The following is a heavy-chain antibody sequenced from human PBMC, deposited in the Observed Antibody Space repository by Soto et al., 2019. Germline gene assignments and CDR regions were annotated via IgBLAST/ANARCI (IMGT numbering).Heavy chain of an antibody. D-gene: IGHD3-22*01. J-gene: IGHJ6*02. CDR3: AREVVVFGVIIPTSMDV. V-gene: IGHV3-48*03. CDR2: ISGSGSTI. CDR1: GFTFSGYE. Sequence: GWSLRLSCAASGFTFSGYEMNWVRQAPGKGLEWVSYISGSGSTIYYADSVKGRFTISRDNAKDSLYLQMNSLRAEETAVYYCAREVVVFGVIIPTSMDVCGEGTTVAVSS.